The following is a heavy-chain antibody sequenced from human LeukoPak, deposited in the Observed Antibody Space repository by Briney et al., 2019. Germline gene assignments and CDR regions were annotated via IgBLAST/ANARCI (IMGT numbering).Heavy chain of an antibody. CDR2: INHSGST. CDR3: ASTMVRGVIPFDY. Sequence: SETLSLTCAVYGGSFSGYYWSWIRQPPGKGLEWIGEINHSGSTNYNPSLKSRVTISVDTSKNQFSLKLSSVTAADTAVYYCASTMVRGVIPFDYWGQGTLVTVSS. CDR1: GGSFSGYY. V-gene: IGHV4-34*01. D-gene: IGHD3-10*01. J-gene: IGHJ4*02.